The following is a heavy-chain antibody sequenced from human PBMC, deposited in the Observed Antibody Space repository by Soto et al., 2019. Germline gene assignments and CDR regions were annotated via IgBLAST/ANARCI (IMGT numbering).Heavy chain of an antibody. CDR2: INAGNGNT. D-gene: IGHD6-13*01. CDR1: GYTFTSYA. J-gene: IGHJ4*02. CDR3: AAGSQQAGPFDY. Sequence: ASVKVSCKASGYTFTSYAMHWVRQAPGQRLEWMGWINAGNGNTKYSQKFQGRVTITRDTSASTAYMELSSLRSEDTAVYYCAAGSQQAGPFDYWGQGTLVTVSS. V-gene: IGHV1-3*01.